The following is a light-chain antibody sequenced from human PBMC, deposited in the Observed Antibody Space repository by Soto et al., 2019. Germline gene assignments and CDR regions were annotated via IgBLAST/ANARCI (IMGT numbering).Light chain of an antibody. CDR2: GNS. CDR1: SSNIGAGYD. Sequence: QSVLTQPPSVSGAPGQRVTISCTGSSSNIGAGYDVHWYQQLPGTAPKLLIYGNSNRPSGVPDRFPGSKSGTSASLAITGLQAEDEADYYCQSYDSSLSGSIFGGGTQVTVL. V-gene: IGLV1-40*01. J-gene: IGLJ2*01. CDR3: QSYDSSLSGSI.